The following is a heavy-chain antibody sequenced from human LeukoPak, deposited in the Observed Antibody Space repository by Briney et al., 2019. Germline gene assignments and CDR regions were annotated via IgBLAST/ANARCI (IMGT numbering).Heavy chain of an antibody. V-gene: IGHV3-33*01. D-gene: IGHD6-13*01. Sequence: GGSLRLSCAASGFSFSNHGIHWVRQAPGKGLEWVSLIWYDGSNKYYADSVKGRFTISRDNAKNSLYLQMNSLRAEDTAVYYCARGLKDSSSWYGAFDIWGQGTMVTVSS. CDR2: IWYDGSNK. CDR3: ARGLKDSSSWYGAFDI. CDR1: GFSFSNHG. J-gene: IGHJ3*02.